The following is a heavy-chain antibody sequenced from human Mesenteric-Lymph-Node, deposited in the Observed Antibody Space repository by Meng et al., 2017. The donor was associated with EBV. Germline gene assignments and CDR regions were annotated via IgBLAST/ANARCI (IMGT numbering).Heavy chain of an antibody. CDR2: MYYSGIT. J-gene: IGHJ4*02. CDR1: GDSVSSGSKY. Sequence: QVQLQVSGPGPVKPSEPLSLTCTVSGDSVSSGSKYWSWIRQSPGKGLEWIGYMYYSGITKYNPSLKSRVTISVDTSKNQFSLKLSSVTAADTALYYCARDLGYSGYYPAYWGQGTLVTVSS. CDR3: ARDLGYSGYYPAY. V-gene: IGHV4-61*01. D-gene: IGHD5-12*01.